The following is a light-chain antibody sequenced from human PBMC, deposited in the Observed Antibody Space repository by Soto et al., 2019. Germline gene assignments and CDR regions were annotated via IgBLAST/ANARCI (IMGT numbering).Light chain of an antibody. CDR3: QCQQYKSDLP. J-gene: IGKJ1*01. CDR2: AAS. V-gene: IGKV1-39*02. Sequence: DILMTQSPSSLSASVADRVTITCRASQTISGYLNWYQQKPGKAPELLIYAASYLGNGVPSRFSGSGSGTEFTLTISSLQPDDFATYYCQCQQYKSDLPFGQGTKVDIK. CDR1: QTISGY.